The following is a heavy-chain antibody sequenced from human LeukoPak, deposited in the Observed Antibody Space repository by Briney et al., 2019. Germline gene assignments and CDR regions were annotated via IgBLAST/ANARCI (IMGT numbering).Heavy chain of an antibody. CDR2: INCDASTT. V-gene: IGHV3-74*01. CDR3: AKEEGV. Sequence: GGSLRLSCAASGFTFSPYWMHWGRQAPGKGLVWVSHINCDASTTIYADSVKGRFTISRDNARNTLYLQMNSLRDEDTALYYCAKEEGVWGQGTTVIVSS. CDR1: GFTFSPYW. J-gene: IGHJ6*02.